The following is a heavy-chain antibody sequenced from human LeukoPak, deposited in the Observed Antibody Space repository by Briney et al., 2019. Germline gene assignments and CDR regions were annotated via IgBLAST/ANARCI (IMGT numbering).Heavy chain of an antibody. CDR3: AKGTGGLSAAAGTPGY. CDR1: GFTFSSYA. Sequence: PGGSLRLSCAASGFTFSSYAMGWVRQAPGKGLEWVSAISGSGGSTYYADSVKGRFTISRDNSKNTLYLQMNSLRAEDTAVYYCAKGTGGLSAAAGTPGYWGQGTLVTVSS. V-gene: IGHV3-23*01. J-gene: IGHJ4*02. CDR2: ISGSGGST. D-gene: IGHD6-13*01.